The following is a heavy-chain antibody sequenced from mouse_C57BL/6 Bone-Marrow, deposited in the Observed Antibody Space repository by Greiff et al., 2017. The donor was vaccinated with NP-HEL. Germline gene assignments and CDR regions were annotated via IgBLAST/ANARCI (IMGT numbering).Heavy chain of an antibody. CDR1: GYAFSSSW. CDR3: ARSEGITKGAMDY. CDR2: IYPGDGDT. Sequence: VQGVESGPELVKPGASVKISCKASGYAFSSSWMNWVKQRPGKGLEWIGRIYPGDGDTNYNGKFKGKATLTADKSSSTAYMQLSSLTSEDSAVYFCARSEGITKGAMDYWGQGTSVTVSS. D-gene: IGHD1-1*01. J-gene: IGHJ4*01. V-gene: IGHV1-82*01.